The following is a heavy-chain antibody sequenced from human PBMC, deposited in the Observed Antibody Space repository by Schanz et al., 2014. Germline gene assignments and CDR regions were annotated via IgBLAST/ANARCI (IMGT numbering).Heavy chain of an antibody. D-gene: IGHD6-19*01. Sequence: QVQLVQSGAEVKKPGASVKVSCKASGYTTFTDYYIHWVRQAPGQGLEWMGWSNPNSGDTNYAPKFQGWVTMTIATSSSTAYMEVSRLKSDDTAVYYCARLSVAGRPHVIYWYFDLWGRGTLVTVSS. V-gene: IGHV1-2*04. CDR3: ARLSVAGRPHVIYWYFDL. J-gene: IGHJ2*01. CDR1: GYTTFTDYY. CDR2: SNPNSGDT.